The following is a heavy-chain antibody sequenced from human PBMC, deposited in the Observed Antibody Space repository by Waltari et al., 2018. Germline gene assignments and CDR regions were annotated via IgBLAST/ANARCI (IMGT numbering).Heavy chain of an antibody. CDR2: IYYSGST. CDR1: GGSISSSSYY. CDR3: ASGGSDYYYGMDV. Sequence: QLQLQESGPGLVTPSETLSLTCTVSGGSISSSSYYWGWIRQPPGKGLEWIGSIYYSGSTYYNPSLKSRVTISVDTSKNQFSLKLSSVTAADTAVYYCASGGSDYYYGMDVWGQGTTVTVSS. D-gene: IGHD2-15*01. J-gene: IGHJ6*02. V-gene: IGHV4-39*01.